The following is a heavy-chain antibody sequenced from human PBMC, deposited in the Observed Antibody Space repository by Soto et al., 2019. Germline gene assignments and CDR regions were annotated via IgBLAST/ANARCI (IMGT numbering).Heavy chain of an antibody. CDR3: ARGGYYDFWSGYPNYYYYYMDV. CDR2: INSDGSST. CDR1: GFTFSSYW. J-gene: IGHJ6*03. D-gene: IGHD3-3*01. V-gene: IGHV3-74*01. Sequence: EVQLVESGGGLVQPGGSLRLSCAASGFTFSSYWMHWVRQAPGKGLVWVSRINSDGSSTSYADSVKGRFTISRDNAKNTLYLQMNSLRAEDTAVYYCARGGYYDFWSGYPNYYYYYMDVWGKGTTVTVSS.